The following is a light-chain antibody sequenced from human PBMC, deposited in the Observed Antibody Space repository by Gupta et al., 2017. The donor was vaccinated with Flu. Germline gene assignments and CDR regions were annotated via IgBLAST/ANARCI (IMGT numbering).Light chain of an antibody. CDR1: PTLSARY. CDR3: QQYSSSPLIT. CDR2: GAS. V-gene: IGKV3-20*01. J-gene: IGKJ5*01. Sequence: EIVLTQSPGILSLSPGERATLSCRASPTLSARYLAWYQQRPGQAPRLLIYGASYRASGIPDRFSASGSGTDFTLTISRLEPEDSAVYLCQQYSSSPLITFSPGTRLEI.